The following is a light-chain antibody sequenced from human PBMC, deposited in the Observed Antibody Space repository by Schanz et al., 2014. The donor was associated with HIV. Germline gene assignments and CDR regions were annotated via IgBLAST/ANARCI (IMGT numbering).Light chain of an antibody. J-gene: IGKJ5*01. CDR3: QQYDSSPIT. CDR1: QSISSSY. V-gene: IGKV3-20*01. CDR2: GAS. Sequence: ESVLTQSPGTLSLSPGERATLSCRTSQSISSSYLAWYQQKPGQAPRLLVYGASSRATGIPDRFSGSGSGSDFTLTISTLEPEDFAVYYCQQYDSSPITFGQGTRLEMK.